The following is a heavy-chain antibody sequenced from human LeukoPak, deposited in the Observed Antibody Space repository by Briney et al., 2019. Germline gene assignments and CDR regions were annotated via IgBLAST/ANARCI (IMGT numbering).Heavy chain of an antibody. V-gene: IGHV4-61*02. D-gene: IGHD5-18*01. CDR3: AGGYSYGSTYYYMDV. Sequence: SQTLSLTCTVSGGSISSGSYYWSWIRQPAGKGLEWIGRIYTSGSTNYNPSLKSRVTISVDTSKNQFSLKLSSVTAADTAVYYCAGGYSYGSTYYYMDVWGKGTTVTISS. J-gene: IGHJ6*03. CDR2: IYTSGST. CDR1: GGSISSGSYY.